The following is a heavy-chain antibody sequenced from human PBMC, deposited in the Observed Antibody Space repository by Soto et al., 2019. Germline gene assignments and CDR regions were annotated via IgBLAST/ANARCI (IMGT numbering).Heavy chain of an antibody. J-gene: IGHJ6*02. CDR1: GFIVSSNY. D-gene: IGHD6-13*01. CDR2: ISSGDDT. V-gene: IGHV3-53*01. Sequence: EVQLVVSGGGLIQPGGSLRLSCAASGFIVSSNYMTWVRQAPGKGLEWVSVISSGDDTYYADSMKGRFTISRDKYKNEVYLQTDNLRVEDTAVYYCARNSSPGGMDVWGQGTTVTVSS. CDR3: ARNSSPGGMDV.